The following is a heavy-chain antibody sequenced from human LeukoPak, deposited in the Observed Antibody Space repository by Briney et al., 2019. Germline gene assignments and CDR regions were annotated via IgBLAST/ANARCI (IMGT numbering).Heavy chain of an antibody. D-gene: IGHD2-8*01. V-gene: IGHV4-34*01. CDR2: INHSGST. Sequence: SETLSLTCAVYGGSFSGYYWSWIRQPPGKGLEWIGEINHSGSTNYNPSLKSRVTISVDTSKNQFSLKLSSVTAADTAVYYCARSSNFQRGPELDYWGQGTLVTVSS. J-gene: IGHJ4*02. CDR1: GGSFSGYY. CDR3: ARSSNFQRGPELDY.